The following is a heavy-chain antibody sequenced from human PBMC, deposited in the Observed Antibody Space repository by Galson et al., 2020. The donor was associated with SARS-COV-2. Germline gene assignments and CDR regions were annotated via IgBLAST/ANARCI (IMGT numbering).Heavy chain of an antibody. V-gene: IGHV4-38-2*02. CDR2: IYHSGST. Sequence: SETLSLTCTVSGYSISSGYYWCWIRQPPGKGLEWIGSIYHSGSTYYNPSLKSRVTISVDTSKNQFSLKLSSVTAADTAVYYCARDSGSSGWYGLVYYYGMDVWGQGTTVTVSS. CDR3: ARDSGSSGWYGLVYYYGMDV. J-gene: IGHJ6*02. CDR1: GYSISSGYY. D-gene: IGHD6-19*01.